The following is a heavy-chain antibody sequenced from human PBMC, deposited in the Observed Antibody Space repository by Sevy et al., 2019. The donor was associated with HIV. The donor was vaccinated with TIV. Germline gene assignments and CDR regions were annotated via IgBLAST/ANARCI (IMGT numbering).Heavy chain of an antibody. CDR2: INPESGDT. D-gene: IGHD3-3*01. Sequence: ASVKVSCKTSGYIFSGYYFYWVRQAPGQGLELMGWINPESGDTNYARKFQGRVTMTRDTSVTTAYMTLSRLKSNDTARYYCARGPLVSYYDYWKRAPDYWGQGTLVTVSS. CDR3: ARGPLVSYYDYWKRAPDY. CDR1: GYIFSGYY. J-gene: IGHJ4*02. V-gene: IGHV1-2*02.